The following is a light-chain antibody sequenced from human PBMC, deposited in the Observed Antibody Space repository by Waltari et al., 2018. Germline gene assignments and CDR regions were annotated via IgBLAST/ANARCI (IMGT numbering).Light chain of an antibody. J-gene: IGKJ2*01. Sequence: DIQLIQSPSSLSASVGDRVTITCRASQDISGYLAWYQQKPGQAPKVLIYAASTLQSGVPSRFSGSGSGTDFTLTISSLQPEDFATYYCQQLNTYPRTFGQGTKLEI. V-gene: IGKV1-9*01. CDR1: QDISGY. CDR3: QQLNTYPRT. CDR2: AAS.